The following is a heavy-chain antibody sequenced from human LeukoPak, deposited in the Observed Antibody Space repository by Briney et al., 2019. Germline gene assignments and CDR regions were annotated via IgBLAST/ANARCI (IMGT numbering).Heavy chain of an antibody. Sequence: SETLSLTCTGSGDSISSYDWSWIRQPPGKGLEWIGFVYYSGNTNYNPSPKSRVTMSVDTSKNQFSLKLSSVTAADTAMYYCARRGRIPDYWGQGTLVTVSS. CDR1: GDSISSYD. CDR2: VYYSGNT. D-gene: IGHD2-21*01. J-gene: IGHJ4*02. CDR3: ARRGRIPDY. V-gene: IGHV4-59*01.